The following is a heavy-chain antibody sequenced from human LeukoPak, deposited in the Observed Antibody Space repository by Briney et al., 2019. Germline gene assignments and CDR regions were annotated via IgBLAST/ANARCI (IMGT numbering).Heavy chain of an antibody. J-gene: IGHJ4*02. CDR2: ISAYNGNT. Sequence: GASVKVSCKASGYTFTSYGISWVRQAPGQGLEWMGWISAYNGNTNYAQKLQGRVTMTTDTSTSTAYMELRSLRSDDTAVYYCARQSWKQQLVSALDYWGQGTLVTVSS. CDR1: GYTFTSYG. CDR3: ARQSWKQQLVSALDY. D-gene: IGHD6-13*01. V-gene: IGHV1-18*01.